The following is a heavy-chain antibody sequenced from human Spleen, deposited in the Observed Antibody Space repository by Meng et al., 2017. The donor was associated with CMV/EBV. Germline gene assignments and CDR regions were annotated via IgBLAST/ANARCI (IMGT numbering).Heavy chain of an antibody. J-gene: IGHJ5*02. V-gene: IGHV4-4*07. CDR1: GGAISSYH. Sequence: GPARVSPSEPLSLPCTVSGGAISSYHWSWIRQPAGKGLEWIGRIYTSGSTNYNPSLKSRVTMSVDTSKNQFSLKLSSVTAADTAVYYCARLNVEMATRSSWFDPWGQGTLVTVSS. CDR3: ARLNVEMATRSSWFDP. CDR2: IYTSGST. D-gene: IGHD5-24*01.